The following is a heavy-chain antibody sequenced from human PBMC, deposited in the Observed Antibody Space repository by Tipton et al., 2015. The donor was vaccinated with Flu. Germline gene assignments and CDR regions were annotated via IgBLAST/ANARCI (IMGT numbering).Heavy chain of an antibody. CDR1: GGTFNTYA. CDR2: IVPIFGSP. J-gene: IGHJ4*02. CDR3: ARNRITGAPRDFDY. Sequence: QVQLVQSGAEVQKPGSSVRVSCKTSGGTFNTYAISWVRQAPGQGLEWMGGIVPIFGSPKYAQKFQGRVTITADGPTNSAYMELSSLTSEDTAVYYCARNRITGAPRDFDYWGQGTLVTVSS. D-gene: IGHD1-14*01. V-gene: IGHV1-69*01.